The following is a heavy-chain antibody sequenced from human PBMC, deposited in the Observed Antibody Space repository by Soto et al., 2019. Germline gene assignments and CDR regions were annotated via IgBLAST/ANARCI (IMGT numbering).Heavy chain of an antibody. V-gene: IGHV3-23*01. CDR2: ISGSGGST. Sequence: WGSLRLSCAASGFTFITYAISFCGHAPGKGLEWVSAISGSGGSTLYADSVKGRFTISRDNSINTLYLQMNSLRTEDTAVYYCAHPRGFGVFDAYDFWGQGTMVTVSS. D-gene: IGHD3-10*01. J-gene: IGHJ3*01. CDR1: GFTFITYA. CDR3: AHPRGFGVFDAYDF.